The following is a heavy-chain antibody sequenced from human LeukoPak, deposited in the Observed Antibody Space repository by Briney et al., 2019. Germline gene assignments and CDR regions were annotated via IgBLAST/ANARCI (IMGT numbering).Heavy chain of an antibody. J-gene: IGHJ4*02. D-gene: IGHD1-26*01. V-gene: IGHV3-23*01. CDR2: ISASGGST. Sequence: GGSLRLSCAASGFTFNSYALSWVRQALGKGLEWVSHISASGGSTYYADSVKGRFTISRDNSKNTLYLQMDSLRAGDTAVYYCAKDNSYSGSVYWGQGTLVTVSS. CDR3: AKDNSYSGSVY. CDR1: GFTFNSYA.